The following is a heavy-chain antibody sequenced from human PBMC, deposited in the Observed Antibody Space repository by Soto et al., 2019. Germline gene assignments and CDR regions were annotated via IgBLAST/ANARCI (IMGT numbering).Heavy chain of an antibody. CDR2: IYYSGST. CDR1: GGSISSYY. J-gene: IGHJ6*03. CDR3: ARSLGYYYYMDV. V-gene: IGHV4-59*01. Sequence: SETLSLTCTVSGGSISSYYWSWIRQPPGKGLGWIGYIYYSGSTNYNPSLKSRVTISVDTSKNQFSLKLSSVTAADTAVYYCARSLGYYYYMDVWGKGTTVTVSS.